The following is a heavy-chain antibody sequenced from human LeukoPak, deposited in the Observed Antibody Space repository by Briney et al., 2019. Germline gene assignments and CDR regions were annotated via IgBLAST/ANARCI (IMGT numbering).Heavy chain of an antibody. CDR3: AKDVDGDYVAYFDY. D-gene: IGHD4-17*01. CDR2: IYSGGST. J-gene: IGHJ4*02. V-gene: IGHV3-53*01. CDR1: GFTVSSNY. Sequence: GGSLRLSCAASGFTVSSNYMSWVRQAPGKGLEWVSVIYSGGSTYYADSVKGRFTISRDNSKNTLYLQMNSLRAEDTAVYYCAKDVDGDYVAYFDYWGQGTLVTVSS.